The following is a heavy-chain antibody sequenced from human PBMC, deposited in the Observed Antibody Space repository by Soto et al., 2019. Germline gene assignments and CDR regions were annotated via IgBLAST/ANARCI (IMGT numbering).Heavy chain of an antibody. J-gene: IGHJ4*02. CDR1: GYTFTTYY. V-gene: IGHV1-46*01. Sequence: GASVKVSCKASGYTFTTYYIHWVRQAPGQGLEWMGIINPSSGNTGYAQKFQGRVAMTRNTSISTAYMELSSLRSEDTAVYYCARERTVAGNDYWGQGTLVTVSS. CDR2: INPSSGNT. CDR3: ARERTVAGNDY. D-gene: IGHD6-19*01.